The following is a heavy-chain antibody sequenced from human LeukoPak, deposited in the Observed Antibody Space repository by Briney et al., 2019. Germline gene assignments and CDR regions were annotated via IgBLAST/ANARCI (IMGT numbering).Heavy chain of an antibody. J-gene: IGHJ4*02. V-gene: IGHV3-23*01. CDR3: TKGYSGSYFDY. CDR2: ISGSGGST. CDR1: GFTFSNYA. Sequence: GGSLRLSCAASGFTFSNYAMSWVRQAPGKGLEWVSTISGSGGSTYYADSVKGRFTISRDNSKNTLYLQMNSLRAEDTAVYYCTKGYSGSYFDYWGQGTLVTVSS. D-gene: IGHD1-26*01.